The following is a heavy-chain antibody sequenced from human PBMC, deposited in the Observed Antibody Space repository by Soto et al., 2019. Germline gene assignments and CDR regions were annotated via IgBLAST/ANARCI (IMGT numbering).Heavy chain of an antibody. D-gene: IGHD3-9*01. CDR2: IIPIFGTA. Sequence: SLKGTCKYSGGTFSSYSIYWVRQAPVQVIEWMGGIIPIFGTANNAQKFQGRVTITADESATTVYMELSSLRSEDTAVYYCARAPNILTVKYYFDYWGQGTLVTGS. CDR3: ARAPNILTVKYYFDY. CDR1: GGTFSSYS. V-gene: IGHV1-69*13. J-gene: IGHJ4*02.